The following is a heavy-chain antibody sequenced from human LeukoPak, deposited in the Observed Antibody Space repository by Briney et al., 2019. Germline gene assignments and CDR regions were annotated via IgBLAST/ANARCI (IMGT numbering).Heavy chain of an antibody. J-gene: IGHJ5*02. V-gene: IGHV3-23*01. Sequence: PGGSLRLSCAGSGFTFRSYGMTWVRQAPGKGLEWVSSITGSGDSTYSADSVKGRFTISRDNSKNTLYLQMNSLRAEDTAVYYCARGNYGSGFDPWGQGTLVTVSS. CDR1: GFTFRSYG. D-gene: IGHD3-10*01. CDR3: ARGNYGSGFDP. CDR2: ITGSGDST.